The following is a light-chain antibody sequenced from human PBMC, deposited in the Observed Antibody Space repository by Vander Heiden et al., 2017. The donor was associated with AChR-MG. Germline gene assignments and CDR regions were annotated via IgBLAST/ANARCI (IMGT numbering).Light chain of an antibody. V-gene: IGKV1-39*01. J-gene: IGKJ2*01. CDR2: AAF. Sequence: DIQMTQSPSSLSASVGVSVTITCRASQSISTFLNWYQQKPGKAPKLLIHAAFTLQSGVPSRFSGSGSGTDFTLTISKLQPEDFTTYYCQQRVSTPYTFGQGTRMDIK. CDR1: QSISTF. CDR3: QQRVSTPYT.